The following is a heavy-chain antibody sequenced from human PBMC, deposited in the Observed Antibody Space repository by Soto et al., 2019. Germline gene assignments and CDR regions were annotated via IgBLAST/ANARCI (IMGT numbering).Heavy chain of an antibody. CDR1: GYTFTSYD. J-gene: IGHJ3*02. CDR3: ARAVYCSGGSCYSTDAFDI. CDR2: MNPNSGNT. V-gene: IGHV1-8*01. D-gene: IGHD2-15*01. Sequence: RASVKVSCKASGYTFTSYDINWVRQATGQGLEWMGWMNPNSGNTGYAQKFQGRVTMTRNTSISTAYMELSSLRSEDTAVYYCARAVYCSGGSCYSTDAFDIWGQGTMVTVSS.